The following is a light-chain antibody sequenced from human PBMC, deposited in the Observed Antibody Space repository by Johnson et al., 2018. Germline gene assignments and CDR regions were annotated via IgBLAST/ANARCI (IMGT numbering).Light chain of an antibody. CDR1: SSNIGNNY. CDR3: GTWDSSLSAGNV. V-gene: IGLV1-51*02. J-gene: IGLJ1*01. Sequence: QSVLTQPPSVSAAPGQKVTISCSGSSSNIGNNYVSWYQQLPGTAPKLLIYENNKRPSGIPDRFSGSKSGTSATLGITGLQTGDDDDYYCGTWDSSLSAGNVFGTGTKVTVL. CDR2: ENN.